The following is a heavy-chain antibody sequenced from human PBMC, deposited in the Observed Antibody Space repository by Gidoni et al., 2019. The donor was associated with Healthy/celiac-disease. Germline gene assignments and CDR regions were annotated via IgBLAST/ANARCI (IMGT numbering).Heavy chain of an antibody. CDR2: ISSSGSNI. V-gene: IGHV3-48*03. CDR1: GFTFSSYE. D-gene: IGHD3-22*01. CDR3: ARGAYESSVAPDDAFDI. J-gene: IGHJ3*02. Sequence: EVQLVESGGGLVQPGGSLRLSCSASGFTFSSYEMNWVRQAPGKGLEWVSYISSSGSNIYYADSVKGRFTIARDNAKNSMYLQMNSLRAEDTAVYYCARGAYESSVAPDDAFDIWGQGTMVTVSS.